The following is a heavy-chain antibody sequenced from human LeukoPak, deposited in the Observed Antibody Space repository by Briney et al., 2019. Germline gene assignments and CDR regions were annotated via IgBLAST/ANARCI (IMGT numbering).Heavy chain of an antibody. J-gene: IGHJ4*02. CDR2: ISGSGGST. Sequence: QTGGSLRLSCAASGFTFSNYAMSWVRQAPGKGLEWVSAISGSGGSTYYADSVKGRFTISRDNSKNTLSLQMNSLRAEDTALYYCAKDSSGWYSYFDYWGQGTLVTVSS. CDR3: AKDSSGWYSYFDY. D-gene: IGHD6-19*01. CDR1: GFTFSNYA. V-gene: IGHV3-23*01.